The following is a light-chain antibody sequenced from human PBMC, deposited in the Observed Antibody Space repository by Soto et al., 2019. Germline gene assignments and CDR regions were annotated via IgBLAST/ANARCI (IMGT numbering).Light chain of an antibody. Sequence: DIQMTQSPSTLSASVGDRVTITCRASQSISTYLNWYQQKVGRAPTLLIYAASSLQSGVPSRFSGGGSGTDFTLTISSLQPEDFAMYFCQQYYSSSRTFGQGTKVEIK. J-gene: IGKJ1*01. CDR1: QSISTY. V-gene: IGKV1-39*01. CDR3: QQYYSSSRT. CDR2: AAS.